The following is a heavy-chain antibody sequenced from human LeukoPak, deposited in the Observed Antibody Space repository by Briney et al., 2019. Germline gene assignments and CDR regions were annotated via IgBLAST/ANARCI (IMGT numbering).Heavy chain of an antibody. V-gene: IGHV1-69*04. CDR3: ARVVGTSYFDY. J-gene: IGHJ4*02. CDR2: IIPIVGRV. D-gene: IGHD1-26*01. CDR1: GYTFTGYY. Sequence: ASVKVSCKASGYTFTGYYMHWVRQAPGQGLEWMGRIIPIVGRVNYAQKFQDRVTITADKSTSTVYMELSSLRSEDTAVYYCARVVGTSYFDYWGQGTLVTVSS.